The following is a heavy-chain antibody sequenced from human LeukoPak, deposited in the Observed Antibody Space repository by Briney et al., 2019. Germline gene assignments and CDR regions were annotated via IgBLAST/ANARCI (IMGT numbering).Heavy chain of an antibody. V-gene: IGHV3-7*01. CDR3: ANVPRSTVFY. D-gene: IGHD2-2*01. J-gene: IGHJ4*02. CDR1: EFSFSTNW. CDR2: LNEDGSVK. Sequence: GGSLRLSCAASEFSFSTNWMHWVRQTPGKGLEWVAELNEDGSVKYYVDSVKGRFTISRDNAKSLLFLQMYNLRTEDTGVYFCANVPRSTVFYWGRGTLVTVSS.